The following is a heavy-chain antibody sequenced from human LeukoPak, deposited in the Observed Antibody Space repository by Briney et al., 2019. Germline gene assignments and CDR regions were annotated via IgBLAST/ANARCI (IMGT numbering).Heavy chain of an antibody. CDR3: ATYYYDSSGYYAEYFQH. CDR2: IIPILGIA. V-gene: IGHV1-69*04. J-gene: IGHJ1*01. D-gene: IGHD3-22*01. CDR1: GGTFSSYA. Sequence: ASVKVSCKASGGTFSSYAISWVRQAPGQGLEWMGRIIPILGIANYAQKFQGRVTITADKSTSTAYMELSSLRSEDTAVYYCATYYYDSSGYYAEYFQHWGQGTLVTVSS.